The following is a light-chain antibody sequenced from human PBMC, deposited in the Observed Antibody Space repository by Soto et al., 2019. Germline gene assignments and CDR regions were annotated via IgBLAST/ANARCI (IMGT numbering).Light chain of an antibody. CDR1: QDIRSY. J-gene: IGKJ4*01. CDR3: QHLNGYSLT. V-gene: IGKV1-9*01. CDR2: LAS. Sequence: DIQLTQSPSFLSASVGDRVTIACRASQDIRSYVAWYQQKPGKAPNLLIYLASTLQRGVPSRFSGSGSGAEFTLTISSLQPEDFATYYCQHLNGYSLTFGGGTKVDIK.